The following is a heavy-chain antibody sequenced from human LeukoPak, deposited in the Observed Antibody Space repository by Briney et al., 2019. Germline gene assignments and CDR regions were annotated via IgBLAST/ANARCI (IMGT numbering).Heavy chain of an antibody. V-gene: IGHV3-23*01. J-gene: IGHJ3*02. CDR1: GFTFSSYA. CDR3: AKDLRGSVGARDAFDI. D-gene: IGHD1-26*01. Sequence: GGSLRLSCAASGFTFSSYAMSWVRQPPGRGLEGVSAISGSCGSTYYADSVKGRFTISRDNSKNTLYLQMNSLRAEDTAVYYCAKDLRGSVGARDAFDIWGQGTMVTVSS. CDR2: ISGSCGST.